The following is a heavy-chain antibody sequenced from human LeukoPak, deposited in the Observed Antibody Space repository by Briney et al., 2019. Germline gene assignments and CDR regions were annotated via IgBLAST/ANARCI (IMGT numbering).Heavy chain of an antibody. D-gene: IGHD5-18*01. CDR3: ASFPGYSYGTTGDY. CDR1: GGSISSYY. CDR2: IYYSGST. V-gene: IGHV4-59*01. Sequence: SETLSLTCTVSGGSISSYYWSWIRQPPGKGLEWIGYIYYSGSTNYNPSLKSRVTISVDTSKNQFSLKLSSVTAADTAVYYCASFPGYSYGTTGDYWGQGTLVTVSS. J-gene: IGHJ4*02.